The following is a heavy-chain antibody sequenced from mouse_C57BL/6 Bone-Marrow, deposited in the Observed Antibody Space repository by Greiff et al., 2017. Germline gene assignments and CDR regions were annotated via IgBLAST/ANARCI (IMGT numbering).Heavy chain of an antibody. CDR2: IYPGDGDT. CDR3: ASGVGYYGSFAY. CDR1: GYAFSSYW. V-gene: IGHV1-80*01. D-gene: IGHD1-1*01. J-gene: IGHJ3*01. Sequence: VQLQQSGAELVKPGASVKISCKASGYAFSSYWLNWVKQRPGKGLEWIGQIYPGDGDTNYNGKFKGKATLTADKSSSTAYMQLSSLTSEDSAVYFCASGVGYYGSFAYWGQGTLVTVSA.